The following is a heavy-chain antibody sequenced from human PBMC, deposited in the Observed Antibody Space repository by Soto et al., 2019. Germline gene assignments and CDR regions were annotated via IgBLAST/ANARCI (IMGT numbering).Heavy chain of an antibody. CDR2: IYYSGST. V-gene: IGHV4-59*08. CDR1: GGSISSYY. J-gene: IGHJ6*03. CDR3: ARLGPNTYYYYYMDV. Sequence: SETLSLTCTVSGGSISSYYWSWIRQPPGKGLEWIGYIYYSGSTNYNPSLKSRVTISVDTSKNQFSLKLSSVTAADTAVYYCARLGPNTYYYYYMDVWGKGTTVTVSS.